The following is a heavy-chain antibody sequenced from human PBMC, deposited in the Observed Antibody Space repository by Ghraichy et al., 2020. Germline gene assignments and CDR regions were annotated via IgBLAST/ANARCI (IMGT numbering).Heavy chain of an antibody. Sequence: SETLSLTCTVSGGSISSYYWSWIRQPPGKGLEWIGYIYYSGSTNYNPSLKSRVTISVDTSKNQFSLKLSSVTAADTAVYYCARVDGGANDYWGQGTLVTVSS. V-gene: IGHV4-59*01. CDR1: GGSISSYY. D-gene: IGHD1-26*01. J-gene: IGHJ4*02. CDR2: IYYSGST. CDR3: ARVDGGANDY.